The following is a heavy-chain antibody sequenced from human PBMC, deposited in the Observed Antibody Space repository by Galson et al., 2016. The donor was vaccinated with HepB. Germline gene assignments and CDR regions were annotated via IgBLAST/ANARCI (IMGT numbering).Heavy chain of an antibody. CDR2: VSYDGSNT. V-gene: IGHV3-30-3*01. CDR3: VRDGIRRDGQSGIYLKY. Sequence: SLRLSCAASGFTFSSYAMHWVRQAPGKGLEWVAVVSYDGSNTYYADSVKGRFTISRDNSNNTLVLQMNSLRAEDTAVYYCVRDGIRRDGQSGIYLKYWGQGTLVTVSS. J-gene: IGHJ4*02. CDR1: GFTFSSYA. D-gene: IGHD1-26*01.